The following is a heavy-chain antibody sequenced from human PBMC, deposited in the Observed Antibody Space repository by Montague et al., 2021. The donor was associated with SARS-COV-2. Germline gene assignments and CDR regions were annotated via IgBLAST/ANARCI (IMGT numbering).Heavy chain of an antibody. D-gene: IGHD3-22*01. Sequence: SETLSLTCTVSGGPISSSNYYWGWIRQPPGKGLEWIGSIYYSGSTYYNPSLKSRVTISVDTSKNQFSLKLSSVTAADTAVYYCASPTYYYDSSGSDAFDIWGQGTMVTVSS. V-gene: IGHV4-39*01. J-gene: IGHJ3*02. CDR1: GGPISSSNYY. CDR3: ASPTYYYDSSGSDAFDI. CDR2: IYYSGST.